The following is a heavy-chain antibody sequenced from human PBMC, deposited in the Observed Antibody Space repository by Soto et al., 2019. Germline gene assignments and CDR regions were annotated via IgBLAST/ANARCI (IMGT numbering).Heavy chain of an antibody. CDR3: ASNQGLAAAGYYFDY. D-gene: IGHD6-13*01. CDR1: GFTFSSYS. CDR2: ISSSSSYI. J-gene: IGHJ4*02. V-gene: IGHV3-21*01. Sequence: GGSLRLSCAASGFTFSSYSMNWVHQAPGKGLEWVSSISSSSSYIYYADSVKGRFTISRDNAKNSLYLQMNSLRAEDTAVYYCASNQGLAAAGYYFDYWGQGTLVTVSS.